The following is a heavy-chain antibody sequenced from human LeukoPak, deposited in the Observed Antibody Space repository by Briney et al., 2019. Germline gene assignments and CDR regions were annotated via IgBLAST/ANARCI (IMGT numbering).Heavy chain of an antibody. Sequence: SETLSLTCTVSGGSISSSSYYWGWIRQPPGKGLEWIGSIFYSGSTYYNPSLKSRVTISVDTSKNQFSLKLSSVTAADTAVYYCARRGHEYCSSTSCYPPDAFDIWGQGTMVTVSS. CDR1: GGSISSSSYY. CDR2: IFYSGST. D-gene: IGHD2-2*01. CDR3: ARRGHEYCSSTSCYPPDAFDI. J-gene: IGHJ3*02. V-gene: IGHV4-39*01.